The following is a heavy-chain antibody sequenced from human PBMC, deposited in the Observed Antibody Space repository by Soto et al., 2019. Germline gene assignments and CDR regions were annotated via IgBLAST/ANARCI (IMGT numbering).Heavy chain of an antibody. CDR1: GFTFSSYA. CDR3: AKDRSASVGSHWFDP. Sequence: PGGSLRLSCAASGFTFSSYAMSWVRQAPGKGLEWVSDISGSGGTTNYADSVKGRFTISRDHSKNTLYLQMKSLRAEDTAIYYSAKDRSASVGSHWFDPWGRGTLVTVSS. J-gene: IGHJ5*02. CDR2: ISGSGGTT. D-gene: IGHD2-15*01. V-gene: IGHV3-23*01.